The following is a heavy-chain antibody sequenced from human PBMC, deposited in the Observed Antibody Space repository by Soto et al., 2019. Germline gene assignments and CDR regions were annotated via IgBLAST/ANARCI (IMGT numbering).Heavy chain of an antibody. CDR3: AKSVYNWNDGFFDY. Sequence: PGGSLRLSCAASGFMFSSYGMHWVRQAPGKGLEWVAVISYDGINKYYSDSVKGRFTISRDNSKNTLYLQMNSLRAEDTAVYYCAKSVYNWNDGFFDYWGQGT. D-gene: IGHD1-1*01. J-gene: IGHJ4*02. V-gene: IGHV3-30*18. CDR2: ISYDGINK. CDR1: GFMFSSYG.